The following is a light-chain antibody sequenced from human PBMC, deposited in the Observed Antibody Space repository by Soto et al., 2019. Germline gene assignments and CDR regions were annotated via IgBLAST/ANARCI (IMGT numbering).Light chain of an antibody. V-gene: IGLV2-23*01. CDR1: SSDVGSYNL. CDR3: CSYAGSGPWV. CDR2: DGS. J-gene: IGLJ3*02. Sequence: QSVLTQPASVSGSPGQSITISCTGTSSDVGSYNLVSWCQQHPGKAPKLMIYDGSKRPSGVSNRFSGSKSGNTASLTISGLQDEDEDDCYCCSYAGSGPWVFGGGTKLTVL.